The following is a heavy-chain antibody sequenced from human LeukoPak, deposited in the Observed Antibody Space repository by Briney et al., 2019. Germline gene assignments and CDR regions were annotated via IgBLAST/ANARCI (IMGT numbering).Heavy chain of an antibody. J-gene: IGHJ5*02. CDR3: ARARSAWFVP. Sequence: SETLSLTCAVYGGSFSGYYWSWIRQPPGKGLEWIGEINHSGSTNYNPSLKSRVTISVDTSKNQFSLKLSSVTAADTAVYYCARARSAWFVPWGQGTLVTVSS. D-gene: IGHD3-3*01. CDR1: GGSFSGYY. V-gene: IGHV4-34*01. CDR2: INHSGST.